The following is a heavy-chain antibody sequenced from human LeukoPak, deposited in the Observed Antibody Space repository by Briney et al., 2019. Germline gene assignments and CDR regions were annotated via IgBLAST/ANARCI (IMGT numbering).Heavy chain of an antibody. Sequence: GGSLRLSCAASGFTFSNYGMNWVRQAPGKGLEWVSATSASGSSPNYSDSVKGRFTISRDNSKNTLYLQMNSLRAEDTAVYYCVNTTGGNAYDYIHYWGQGTLVTVSS. V-gene: IGHV3-23*01. D-gene: IGHD5-12*01. J-gene: IGHJ4*02. CDR2: TSASGSSP. CDR3: VNTTGGNAYDYIHY. CDR1: GFTFSNYG.